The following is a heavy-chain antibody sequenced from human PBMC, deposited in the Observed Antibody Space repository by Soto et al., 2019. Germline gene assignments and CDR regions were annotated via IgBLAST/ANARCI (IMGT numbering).Heavy chain of an antibody. CDR1: GGSISSGDYY. D-gene: IGHD3-10*01. CDR2: IYYSGGT. J-gene: IGHJ6*02. CDR3: ARVKRMGYYYGSGTYGMDV. Sequence: ASETLSLTCTVSGGSISSGDYYWSWIRQPPGKGLEWIGYIYYSGGTYYNPSLKSRVTISVDTSKNQFSLRLSSVTAADTAVYYCARVKRMGYYYGSGTYGMDVWGQGTTVTVSS. V-gene: IGHV4-30-4*01.